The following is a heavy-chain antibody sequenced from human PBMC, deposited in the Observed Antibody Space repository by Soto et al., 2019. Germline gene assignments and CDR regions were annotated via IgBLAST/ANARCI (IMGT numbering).Heavy chain of an antibody. Sequence: SETLSLTCSVSCASINNYYWSWIRQPPGKGLEWIGFVYYTGSTSTKYNPSLQSRVAMSVDSSKNQFSLKLTSMTAADTAIYYCAKYRRTDAEGYRLDFWGPGTLVTVSS. V-gene: IGHV4-59*01. CDR2: VYYTGSTST. D-gene: IGHD5-12*01. CDR3: AKYRRTDAEGYRLDF. J-gene: IGHJ4*02. CDR1: CASINNYY.